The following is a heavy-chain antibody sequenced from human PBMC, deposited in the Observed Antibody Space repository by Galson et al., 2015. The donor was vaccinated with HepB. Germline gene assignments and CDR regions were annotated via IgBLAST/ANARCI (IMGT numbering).Heavy chain of an antibody. CDR2: ISAYNGNT. D-gene: IGHD1-26*01. Sequence: QSGAEVKKPGASVKVSCKASGYTFTSYGISWVRQAPGQGLEWMGWISAYNGNTNYAQKLQGRVTMTTDTSTSTAYMELRSLRSDDTAVYYCARAIGPLGELLPWHAFDIWGQGTMVTVSS. V-gene: IGHV1-18*01. CDR3: ARAIGPLGELLPWHAFDI. J-gene: IGHJ3*02. CDR1: GYTFTSYG.